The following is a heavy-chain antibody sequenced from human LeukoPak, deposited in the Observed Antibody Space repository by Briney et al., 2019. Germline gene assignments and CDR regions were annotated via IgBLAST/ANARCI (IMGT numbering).Heavy chain of an antibody. J-gene: IGHJ5*02. Sequence: PGGSLRLSCAASGFTFDDYAMHWVRHAPGKGLEWVSPISWDGGSTYYADSVKGRFTISRDNSKNSLYLQMNSLRAEDTALYYCATGRDYNWFDPWGQGTLVTVSS. V-gene: IGHV3-43D*03. CDR3: ATGRDYNWFDP. CDR2: ISWDGGST. D-gene: IGHD3/OR15-3a*01. CDR1: GFTFDDYA.